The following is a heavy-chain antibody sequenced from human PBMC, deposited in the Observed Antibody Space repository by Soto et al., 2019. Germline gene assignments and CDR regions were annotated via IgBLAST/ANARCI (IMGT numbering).Heavy chain of an antibody. J-gene: IGHJ2*01. D-gene: IGHD6-13*01. CDR1: GGSISSHY. Sequence: QVQLQESGPGLVKPSETLSLTCTVSGGSISSHYWSWIRQPPGRGLEWIGFLYYSGITDSNPSLKSRVTISLYTSKNQLSLRLSSVTAADTAVYYCARPRGIAPAVWYFDLWGRGTLVTVSS. V-gene: IGHV4-59*08. CDR2: LYYSGIT. CDR3: ARPRGIAPAVWYFDL.